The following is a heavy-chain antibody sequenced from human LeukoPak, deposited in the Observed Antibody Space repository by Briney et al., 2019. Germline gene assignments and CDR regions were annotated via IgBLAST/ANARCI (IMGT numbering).Heavy chain of an antibody. D-gene: IGHD2-2*01. CDR3: ATDVPAVTIFGY. V-gene: IGHV3-74*01. J-gene: IGHJ4*02. CDR1: GFTFSTYW. Sequence: GGSLRLSCAASGFTFSTYWMHWVRQAPGTGLVWVSLINSDGSSTNYADSVKGRFTISRDNAKNTLYLQMNSLRAEDTAVYYCATDVPAVTIFGYWGQGTLVTVSS. CDR2: INSDGSST.